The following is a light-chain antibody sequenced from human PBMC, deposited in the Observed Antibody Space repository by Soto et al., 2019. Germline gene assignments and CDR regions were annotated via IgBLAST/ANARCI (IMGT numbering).Light chain of an antibody. CDR3: AAWDDSLSGYV. CDR2: TNR. Sequence: QAVVTQPPSASGTPGQRVTISCSGSSSNIGSNFVYWYQQLPGTAPKLLIYTNRQRPSGVPDRFSGSKSATSASLAISGLRSEDEADYYCAAWDDSLSGYVFGTGTKLTVL. J-gene: IGLJ1*01. V-gene: IGLV1-47*02. CDR1: SSNIGSNF.